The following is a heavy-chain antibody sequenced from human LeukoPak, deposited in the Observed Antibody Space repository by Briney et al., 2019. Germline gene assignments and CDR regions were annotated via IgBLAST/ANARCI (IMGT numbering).Heavy chain of an antibody. CDR3: ARYSRYYYDSSSFDY. CDR2: IYYSGST. CDR1: GGSISSSSYY. Sequence: SETLSLTCTVSGGSISSSSYYWGWIRQPPGTGLEWIGSIYYSGSTYYDPSLKSRVTISVDTSKNQFSLKLSSVTAADTAVYYCARYSRYYYDSSSFDYWGQGTLVTVSS. D-gene: IGHD3-22*01. V-gene: IGHV4-39*01. J-gene: IGHJ4*02.